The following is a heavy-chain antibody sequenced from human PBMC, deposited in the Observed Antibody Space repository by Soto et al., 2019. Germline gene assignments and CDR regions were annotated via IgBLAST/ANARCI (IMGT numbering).Heavy chain of an antibody. CDR2: ISYDGSGK. J-gene: IGHJ2*01. CDR1: GFTFSDYA. Sequence: QVQLVESGGGVVQPGRSLRLSCVGSGFTFSDYAIHWVRQAPGTGLDWVAAISYDGSGKYYADSVKGRVTISRDNSTHTRYLQMNSVRVADTAVYYCERDARIGTDWYFDLWGRGTMVTFSS. D-gene: IGHD1-26*01. CDR3: ERDARIGTDWYFDL. V-gene: IGHV3-30-3*01.